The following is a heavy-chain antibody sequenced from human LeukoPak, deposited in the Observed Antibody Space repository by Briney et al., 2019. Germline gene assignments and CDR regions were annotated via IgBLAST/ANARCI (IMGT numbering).Heavy chain of an antibody. D-gene: IGHD4-17*01. CDR3: ARGNRLRRRNFDY. Sequence: SETLSLTCTVSGGSISSYYWSWIRQPPGKGLEWIGYIYYSGSTNYNPSLKSRVTISVDTSKNQFSLKLSSVTAADTAVYYCARGNRLRRRNFDYWGQGTLVTVSS. CDR1: GGSISSYY. CDR2: IYYSGST. V-gene: IGHV4-59*12. J-gene: IGHJ4*02.